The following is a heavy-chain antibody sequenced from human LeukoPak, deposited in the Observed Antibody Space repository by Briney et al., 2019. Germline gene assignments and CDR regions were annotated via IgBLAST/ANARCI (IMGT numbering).Heavy chain of an antibody. Sequence: QSGGSLRLSCAASGFTFSSYGMMWVRQAPGKGLEWVSAITGSGGSTYYADSVKGRWTIARDNSKTTVYLQMHSLRAEDTALYYCAKANRNYYGMDVWGQGTTVTVSS. CDR2: ITGSGGST. CDR1: GFTFSSYG. J-gene: IGHJ6*02. CDR3: AKANRNYYGMDV. D-gene: IGHD2/OR15-2a*01. V-gene: IGHV3-23*01.